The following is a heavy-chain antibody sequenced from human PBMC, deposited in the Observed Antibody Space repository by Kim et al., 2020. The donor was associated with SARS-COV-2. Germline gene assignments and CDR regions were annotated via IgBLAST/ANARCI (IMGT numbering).Heavy chain of an antibody. V-gene: IGHV1-69*13. CDR2: IIPIFGTA. D-gene: IGHD2-15*01. Sequence: SVKVSCKASGGTFSSYAISWVRQAPGQGLEWMGGIIPIFGTANYAQKFQGRVTITADESTSTAYMELSSLRSEDTAVYYCAREPTYCSGGSCYSHYYYYYGMDVWGQGTTVTVSS. CDR1: GGTFSSYA. CDR3: AREPTYCSGGSCYSHYYYYYGMDV. J-gene: IGHJ6*02.